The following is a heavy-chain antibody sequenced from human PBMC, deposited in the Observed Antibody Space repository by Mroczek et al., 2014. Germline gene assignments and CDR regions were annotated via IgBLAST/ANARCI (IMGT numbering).Heavy chain of an antibody. V-gene: IGHV4-30-2*01. J-gene: IGHJ4*02. CDR2: IYHSGST. D-gene: IGHD3-3*01. CDR1: GGSISSGGYS. Sequence: VQLVETGSGLVKPSQTLSLTCAVSGGSISSGGYSWSWIRQPPGKGLEWIGYIYHSGSTYYNPSLKSRVTISVDRSKNQFSLKLSSVTAADTAVYYCASGRRFLEWSPIFDYWGQGTLVTVSS. CDR3: ASGRRFLEWSPIFDY.